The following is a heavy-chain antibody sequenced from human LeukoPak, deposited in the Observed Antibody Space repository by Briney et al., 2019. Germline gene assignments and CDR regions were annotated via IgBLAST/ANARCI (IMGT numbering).Heavy chain of an antibody. Sequence: GGSLRLSCADSGFTFSGSSMSWVRQAPGKGLEWVSYISSSGSTIYYADSVKGRFTISRDNAKNSLYLQMNSLRAEDTAVYYCLTAYDRFKDDYWGQGTLVTVSS. V-gene: IGHV3-11*04. CDR3: LTAYDRFKDDY. D-gene: IGHD3-22*01. J-gene: IGHJ4*02. CDR1: GFTFSGSS. CDR2: ISSSGSTI.